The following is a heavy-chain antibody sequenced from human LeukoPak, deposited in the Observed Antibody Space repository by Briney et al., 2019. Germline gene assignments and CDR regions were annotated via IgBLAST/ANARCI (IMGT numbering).Heavy chain of an antibody. CDR1: GFTVSSNY. J-gene: IGHJ5*02. CDR2: IYSGGST. Sequence: PGGSLRLSCAASGFTVSSNYMSWVRQAPGKGLEWVSVIYSGGSTYYADSVKGRFTISRDNSKNTLYLQMNSLRAEDTAVYYCAREQGYNWFDPWGQGTLVTVSS. V-gene: IGHV3-53*01. CDR3: AREQGYNWFDP.